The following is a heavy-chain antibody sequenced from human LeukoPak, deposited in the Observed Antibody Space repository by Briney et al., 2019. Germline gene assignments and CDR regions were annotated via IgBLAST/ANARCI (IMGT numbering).Heavy chain of an antibody. Sequence: GGSLRLSCAASGFTFSSYAMYWVRQAPGKGLEWVAVISYDGSNKYYADSVKGRFTISRDNSKNTLYLQMNSLRAEDTAVYYCASHYDSSGYYWGIGAFDIWGQGTMVTVSS. V-gene: IGHV3-30-3*01. CDR3: ASHYDSSGYYWGIGAFDI. J-gene: IGHJ3*02. CDR2: ISYDGSNK. D-gene: IGHD3-22*01. CDR1: GFTFSSYA.